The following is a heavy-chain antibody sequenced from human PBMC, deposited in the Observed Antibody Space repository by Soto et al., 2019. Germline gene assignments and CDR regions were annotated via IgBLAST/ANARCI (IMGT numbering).Heavy chain of an antibody. D-gene: IGHD3-10*01. J-gene: IGHJ4*02. CDR2: INHSGST. CDR3: ARGAAQLLWFGELAPKDRFDY. Sequence: KPSETLSLTCAVYGGSFSGYYWSWIRQPPGKGLEWIGEINHSGSTNYNPSLKSRVTISVDTSKNQFSLKLSSVTAADTAVYYCARGAAQLLWFGELAPKDRFDYWGQGTLVTVSS. V-gene: IGHV4-34*01. CDR1: GGSFSGYY.